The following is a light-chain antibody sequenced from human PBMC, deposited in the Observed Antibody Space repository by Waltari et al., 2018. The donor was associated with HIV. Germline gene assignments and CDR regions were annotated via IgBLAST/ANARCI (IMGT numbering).Light chain of an antibody. Sequence: YVLTLAPSESVAPGQTARISCGGDNIGRRSVHWYQQKPGQAPALVIYHDSERPSGIPERFSGSNSGNTATLTISGVEAGDEAHYYCQVWDSPSEQILFGGGTRLTVL. V-gene: IGLV3-21*04. CDR2: HDS. CDR1: NIGRRS. CDR3: QVWDSPSEQIL. J-gene: IGLJ2*01.